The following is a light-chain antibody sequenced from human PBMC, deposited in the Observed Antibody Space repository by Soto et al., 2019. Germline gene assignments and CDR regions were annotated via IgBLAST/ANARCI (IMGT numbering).Light chain of an antibody. CDR2: DAS. Sequence: DIQMSQSPSTLSASVGDRVTITCRASQSISSWLAWYQQKPGMAPKLLIYDASTLESGVPSRFSGSGSGTEFTLTISSLQPDDFATYYCQQCNTFWTFGQGTKVDIK. V-gene: IGKV1-5*01. J-gene: IGKJ1*01. CDR1: QSISSW. CDR3: QQCNTFWT.